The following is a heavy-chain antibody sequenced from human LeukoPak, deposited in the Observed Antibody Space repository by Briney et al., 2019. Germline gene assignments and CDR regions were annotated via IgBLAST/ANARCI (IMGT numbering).Heavy chain of an antibody. CDR3: AQYYYDSSGHIAEDY. J-gene: IGHJ4*02. CDR2: INHSGST. Sequence: SETLSLTCAVYGGSFSGYYWSWIRQPPGKGLEWIGEINHSGSTNYNPSLKSRVTISVDTSKNQFSLKLSSVTAADTAVYYCAQYYYDSSGHIAEDYWGQGTLVTVSS. CDR1: GGSFSGYY. V-gene: IGHV4-34*01. D-gene: IGHD3-22*01.